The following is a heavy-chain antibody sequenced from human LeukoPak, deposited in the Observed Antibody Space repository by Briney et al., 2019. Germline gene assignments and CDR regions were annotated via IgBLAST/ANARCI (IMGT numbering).Heavy chain of an antibody. Sequence: GGSLRLSCAASGFTFSSYWMSWVRQAPGKGLEWVANIKQDGSEKYYVDSVKGRFTISRDNAKNSLYLQMNSLRAEDTALYYCASLYVVTTVVNWGQGTLVTVSS. J-gene: IGHJ4*02. V-gene: IGHV3-7*03. CDR1: GFTFSSYW. CDR2: IKQDGSEK. CDR3: ASLYVVTTVVN. D-gene: IGHD4-23*01.